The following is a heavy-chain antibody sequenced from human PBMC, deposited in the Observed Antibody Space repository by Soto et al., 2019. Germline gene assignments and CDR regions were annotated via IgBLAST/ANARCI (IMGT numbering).Heavy chain of an antibody. D-gene: IGHD2-8*01. J-gene: IGHJ3*02. Sequence: GGSLRLSCAAAGFTFSSYGRNWVRQAPGKGLEWVSYISSSSSTIYYADSVKGRFTISRDNAKNSLYLQMNSLRAEDTAVYYCAMTTYCTNGVCYTDDAFDIWGQGTMVTVSS. CDR1: GFTFSSYG. CDR3: AMTTYCTNGVCYTDDAFDI. V-gene: IGHV3-48*01. CDR2: ISSSSSTI.